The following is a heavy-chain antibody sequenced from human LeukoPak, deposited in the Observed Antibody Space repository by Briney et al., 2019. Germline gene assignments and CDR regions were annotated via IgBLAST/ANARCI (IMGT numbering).Heavy chain of an antibody. D-gene: IGHD3-10*01. CDR2: FDPEDGET. V-gene: IGHV1-24*01. J-gene: IGHJ4*02. Sequence: GASVKVSCKASGYSFTSHYMHWVRQAPGKGLEWLGRFDPEDGETIYAQKFQGRVTMTADTSTDTVYMELSSLRSEDTAVYYCATEGKMVRGVYTDYWGQGTLVTVSS. CDR1: GYSFTSHY. CDR3: ATEGKMVRGVYTDY.